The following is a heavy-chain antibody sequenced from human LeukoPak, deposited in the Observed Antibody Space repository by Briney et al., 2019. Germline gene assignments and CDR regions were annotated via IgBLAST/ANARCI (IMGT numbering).Heavy chain of an antibody. CDR3: ARDRASKMVRGVADY. CDR2: ISSSSSYI. D-gene: IGHD3-10*01. Sequence: GGSLRLSCTASGFTFGDYAMSWFRQAPGKGLEWVSSISSSSSYIYYADSVKGRFTISRDNAKNSLYLQMNSLRAEDTAVYYCARDRASKMVRGVADYWGQGTLVTVSS. CDR1: GFTFGDYA. V-gene: IGHV3-21*01. J-gene: IGHJ4*02.